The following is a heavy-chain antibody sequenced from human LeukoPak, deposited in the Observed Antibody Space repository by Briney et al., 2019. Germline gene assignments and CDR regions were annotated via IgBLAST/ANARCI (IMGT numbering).Heavy chain of an antibody. CDR3: ARGRAYYYDSSDAFDI. D-gene: IGHD3-22*01. J-gene: IGHJ3*02. Sequence: PSETLSLTCTVSGGSVSSGSYYWSWIRQPPGKGLEWIGYIYYSGSTNYNPSLKSRVTILVDTSKNQFSLKLSSVTAADTAVYYCARGRAYYYDSSDAFDIWGQGTMVTVSS. CDR2: IYYSGST. CDR1: GGSVSSGSYY. V-gene: IGHV4-61*01.